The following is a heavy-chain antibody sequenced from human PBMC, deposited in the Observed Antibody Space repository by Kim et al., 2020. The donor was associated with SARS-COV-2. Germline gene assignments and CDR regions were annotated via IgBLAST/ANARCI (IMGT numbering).Heavy chain of an antibody. J-gene: IGHJ6*02. Sequence: DSVKGRFTISGHNSKNTLYLQMNSLRAEDTAVYYCARRAFYGSGKYGMDVWDQGATVTVSS. D-gene: IGHD3-10*01. CDR3: ARRAFYGSGKYGMDV. V-gene: IGHV3-53*04.